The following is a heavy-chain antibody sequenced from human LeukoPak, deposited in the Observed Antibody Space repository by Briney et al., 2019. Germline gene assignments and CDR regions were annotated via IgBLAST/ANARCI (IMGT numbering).Heavy chain of an antibody. CDR2: ISSSSTNI. Sequence: GGSLRLSCTASGFTFSDYYMSWIRQAPGKGLEWVSYISSSSTNIKYADSVKGRFTISRDNGKNSLYLQMNSLRAEDTAVYYCARDLGVTDTTSYFDYWGQGTLSPSPQ. CDR3: ARDLGVTDTTSYFDY. D-gene: IGHD1-7*01. CDR1: GFTFSDYY. J-gene: IGHJ4*02. V-gene: IGHV3-11*04.